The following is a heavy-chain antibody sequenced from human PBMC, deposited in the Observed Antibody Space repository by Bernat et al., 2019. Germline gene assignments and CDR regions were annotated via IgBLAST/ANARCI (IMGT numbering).Heavy chain of an antibody. J-gene: IGHJ4*02. Sequence: EVQLLESGGGLVQPGGSLRLSCAASGFTFSSYAMSWVRQAPGKGLEWVAAISGSGGSTYQAESVKGRLTIARDNSKNTLYLQMNSLRGEDTAVYYCAIPSSAYYEGVLWGQGTLVNVSS. CDR3: AIPSSAYYEGVL. CDR2: ISGSGGST. V-gene: IGHV3-23*01. CDR1: GFTFSSYA. D-gene: IGHD2-21*01.